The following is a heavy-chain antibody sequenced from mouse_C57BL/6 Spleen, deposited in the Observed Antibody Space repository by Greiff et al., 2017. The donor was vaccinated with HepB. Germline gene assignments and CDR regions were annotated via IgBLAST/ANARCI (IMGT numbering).Heavy chain of an antibody. Sequence: EVKLVESGTVLARPGASVKMSCKTSGYTFTSYWMHWVKQRPGQGLEWIGAIYPGNSDTSYNQKFKGKAKLTAVTSASTAYMELSSLTNEDSAVYYCTKGDYYGSSYGWYFDVWGTGTTVTVSS. D-gene: IGHD1-1*01. CDR1: GYTFTSYW. CDR2: IYPGNSDT. J-gene: IGHJ1*03. V-gene: IGHV1-5*01. CDR3: TKGDYYGSSYGWYFDV.